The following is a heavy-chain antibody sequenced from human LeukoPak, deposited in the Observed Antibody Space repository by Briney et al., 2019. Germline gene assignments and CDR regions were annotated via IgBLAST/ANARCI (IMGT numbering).Heavy chain of an antibody. CDR3: ATRALISKNYFDY. D-gene: IGHD3-16*02. V-gene: IGHV4-39*01. CDR2: VYYTGLT. CDR1: GGSISSTNDY. Sequence: PSETLSLTCSVSGGSISSTNDYWGWIRQPPGKGLEWIVSVYYTGLTYYNPSLESRVTVSVDTSKSQFFLRLSSVTATDTAVYYCATRALISKNYFDYWGQGSLVTVSS. J-gene: IGHJ4*02.